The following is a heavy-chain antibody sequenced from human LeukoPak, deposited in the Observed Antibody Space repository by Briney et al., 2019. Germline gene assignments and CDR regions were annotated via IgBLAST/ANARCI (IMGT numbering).Heavy chain of an antibody. CDR2: ISGSGGST. CDR3: ARALTAVVVPAAIGY. D-gene: IGHD2-2*01. V-gene: IGHV3-23*01. Sequence: GGSLRLSCAASGFTFSSYAMSWVRQAPGKGLEWVSAISGSGGSTYYADSVKGRFTISRDNSKNTLYLQMNSLRAEDTAVYYCARALTAVVVPAAIGYWGQGTLVTVSS. J-gene: IGHJ4*02. CDR1: GFTFSSYA.